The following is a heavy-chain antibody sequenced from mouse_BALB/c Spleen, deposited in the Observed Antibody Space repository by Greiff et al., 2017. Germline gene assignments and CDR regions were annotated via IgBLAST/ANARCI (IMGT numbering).Heavy chain of an antibody. J-gene: IGHJ3*01. V-gene: IGHV5-6-5*01. CDR1: GFTFSSYA. D-gene: IGHD2-2*01. CDR2: ISSGGST. CDR3: ARGWGYDD. Sequence: EVQRVESGGGLVKPGGSLKLSCAASGFTFSSYAMSWVRQTPEKRLEWVASISSGGSTYYPDSVKGRFTISRDNARNILYLQMSSLRSEDTAMYYCARGWGYDDWGQGTLVTVSA.